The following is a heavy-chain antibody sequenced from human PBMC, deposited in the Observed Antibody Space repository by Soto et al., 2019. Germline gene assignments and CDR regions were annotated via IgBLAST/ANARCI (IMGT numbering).Heavy chain of an antibody. V-gene: IGHV3-7*04. J-gene: IGHJ4*02. CDR3: ARGAYCGGDCYHHFDF. Sequence: GGSLRLSCAASGFTFSTYWMSWVRQAPGKGLEWVANIKQDGSKKHYVDSVKGRFSLSRDNAKNSLYLQMNSLSAEDTAVYYCARGAYCGGDCYHHFDFWGQGTLVTVSS. D-gene: IGHD2-21*02. CDR1: GFTFSTYW. CDR2: IKQDGSKK.